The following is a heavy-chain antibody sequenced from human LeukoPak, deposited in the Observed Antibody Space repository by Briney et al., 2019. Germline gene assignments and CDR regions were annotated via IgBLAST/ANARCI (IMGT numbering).Heavy chain of an antibody. CDR1: GGSISSGSYY. Sequence: PSETLSLTCTVSGGSISSGSYYWSWIRQPAGKGLEWIGRIYTSGSTNYNPSLKSRVTISVDTSKNQFSLKLSSVTAADTAVYYCARDGPIPLDYWGQGTLVTVSS. J-gene: IGHJ4*02. V-gene: IGHV4-61*02. CDR2: IYTSGST. CDR3: ARDGPIPLDY.